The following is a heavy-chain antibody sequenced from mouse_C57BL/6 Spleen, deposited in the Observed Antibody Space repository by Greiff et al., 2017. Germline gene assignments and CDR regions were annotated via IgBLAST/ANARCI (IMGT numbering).Heavy chain of an antibody. Sequence: VMLVESGGDLVKPGGSLKLSCAASGFTFSSYGMSWVRQTPDKRLEWVATISSGGSYTYYPDSVKGRFTISRDNAKNTLYLQMSSLKSEDTAMYYCARQGGYFDVWGTGTTVTVSS. CDR1: GFTFSSYG. CDR2: ISSGGSYT. J-gene: IGHJ1*03. V-gene: IGHV5-6*01. CDR3: ARQGGYFDV.